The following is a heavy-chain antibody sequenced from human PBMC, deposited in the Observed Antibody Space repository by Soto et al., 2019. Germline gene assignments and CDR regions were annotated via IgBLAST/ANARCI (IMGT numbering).Heavy chain of an antibody. CDR3: ARNYGGNAYAIDV. D-gene: IGHD2-15*01. CDR1: GFTFSSYA. CDR2: MSSNGGST. J-gene: IGHJ3*01. Sequence: EVQLVESGGGLVQPGGSLRLSCAASGFTFSSYAMHWVRQAPGKGLEYVSAMSSNGGSTYDANSVKGRFTISIDNSKNTLYLQMGSLRAEDMAVYYCARNYGGNAYAIDVWGQGTMVTVSS. V-gene: IGHV3-64*01.